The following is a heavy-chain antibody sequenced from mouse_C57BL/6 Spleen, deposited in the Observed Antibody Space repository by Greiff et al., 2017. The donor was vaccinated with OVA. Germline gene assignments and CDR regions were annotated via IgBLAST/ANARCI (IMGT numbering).Heavy chain of an antibody. CDR1: GFTFTDYY. J-gene: IGHJ4*01. CDR3: ARARREGYAMDY. CDR2: IRNKANGYTT. V-gene: IGHV7-3*01. Sequence: EVKVVESGGGLVQPGGSLSLSCAASGFTFTDYYMSWVRQPPGKALEWLGFIRNKANGYTTEYSASVKGRFTISRDNSQSILYLQMNALRAEDSATYYCARARREGYAMDYWGQGTSVTVSS.